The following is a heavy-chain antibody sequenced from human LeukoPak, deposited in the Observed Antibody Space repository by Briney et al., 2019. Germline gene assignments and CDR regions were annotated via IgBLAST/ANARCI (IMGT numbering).Heavy chain of an antibody. J-gene: IGHJ4*02. V-gene: IGHV3-66*02. CDR3: ARAREYLAIDY. D-gene: IGHD2/OR15-2a*01. CDR2: LYSAGNT. CDR1: GFTVSNNY. Sequence: GGSLRLSCAAAGFTVSNNYMNCVRQAPGKGLEWVSVLYSAGNTFYADSVKGRFTISRDNSKNTLYLQMNSLRPEDTAVYYCARAREYLAIDYWGQGTLVTVSS.